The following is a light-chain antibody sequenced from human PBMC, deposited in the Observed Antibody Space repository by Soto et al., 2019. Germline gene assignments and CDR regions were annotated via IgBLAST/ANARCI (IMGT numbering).Light chain of an antibody. V-gene: IGLV2-14*01. CDR1: SSDIGGYNY. J-gene: IGLJ1*01. CDR3: TSYTSSTTNYV. Sequence: QSVLTQPASVSGSPGQSITFSCTGTSSDIGGYNYVAWYQQDQGKAPKLMIYEVSNRPSGVSDRFSGSKSGNPASLTISGLQAEDEADYYCTSYTSSTTNYVFGTGTKLTVL. CDR2: EVS.